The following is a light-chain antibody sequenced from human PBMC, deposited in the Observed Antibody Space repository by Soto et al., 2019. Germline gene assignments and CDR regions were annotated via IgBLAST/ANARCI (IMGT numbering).Light chain of an antibody. J-gene: IGKJ5*01. CDR3: QQRSNWLSIT. Sequence: EIVLTQSPATLSLSPGERAILSCRASQSVSSYLAWYQQKPGQAPRLLIYDASNRATGIPARFSGSGSVTAFTLTISSLVPEDFAVYYCQQRSNWLSITFGQGTRLESK. CDR2: DAS. V-gene: IGKV3-11*01. CDR1: QSVSSY.